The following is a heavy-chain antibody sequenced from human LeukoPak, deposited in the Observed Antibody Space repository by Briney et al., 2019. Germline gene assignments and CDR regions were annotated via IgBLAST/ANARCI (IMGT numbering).Heavy chain of an antibody. CDR2: INPNSGGT. CDR1: GYTFTGYY. V-gene: IGHV1-2*02. CDR3: ARVDSSGYYSPFWY. Sequence: VASVKVSCRASGYTFTGYYMHWVRQAPRQGLEWMGWINPNSGGTNYAQKFQGRVTMTRDTSISTAYMELSRLRSDDTAVYYCARVDSSGYYSPFWYWGQGTLVTVSS. J-gene: IGHJ4*02. D-gene: IGHD3-22*01.